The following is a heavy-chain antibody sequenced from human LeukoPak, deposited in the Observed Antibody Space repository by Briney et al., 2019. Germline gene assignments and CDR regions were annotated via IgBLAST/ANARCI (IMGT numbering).Heavy chain of an antibody. D-gene: IGHD3-22*01. CDR1: GGSISSYY. CDR2: IYTGGST. J-gene: IGHJ4*02. V-gene: IGHV4-4*07. CDR3: ARDLPYYYDSSGYTD. Sequence: SETLSLTCTVSGGSISSYYWSWIRQPAGKGLEWIGRIYTGGSTNYNPSLKSRVTMSVDTSKNQFSLKLSSVTAADTAVYYCARDLPYYYDSSGYTDWGQGTLVTVSS.